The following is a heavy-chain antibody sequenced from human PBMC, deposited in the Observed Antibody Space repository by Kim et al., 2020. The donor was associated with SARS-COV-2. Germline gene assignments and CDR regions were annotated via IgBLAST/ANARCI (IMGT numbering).Heavy chain of an antibody. Sequence: GGSLRLSCAASGFTFSSYAMHWVRQAPGKGLEWVAVISYDGSNKYYADSVKGRFTISRDNSKNTLYLQMNSLRAEDTAVYYCARDGEGDDSSGSNYFWF. J-gene: IGHJ5*01. D-gene: IGHD3-22*01. V-gene: IGHV3-30*04. CDR2: ISYDGSNK. CDR3: ARDGEGDDSSGSNYFWF. CDR1: GFTFSSYA.